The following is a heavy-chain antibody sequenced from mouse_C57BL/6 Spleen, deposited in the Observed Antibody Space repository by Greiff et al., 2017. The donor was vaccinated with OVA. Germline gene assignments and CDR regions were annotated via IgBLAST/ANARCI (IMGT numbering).Heavy chain of an antibody. Sequence: QVQLQHSGPELVKPGASVTISCKASGYAFSSSWLNWVTPRPGKGLEWIGRIYPGDGDTNYNGKFKGKATLTADTSSSTAYMQISSLTAEDAAVYFCARKGYYGSRDLDVWGTGTTVTVSS. V-gene: IGHV1-82*01. D-gene: IGHD1-1*01. CDR1: GYAFSSSW. J-gene: IGHJ1*03. CDR3: ARKGYYGSRDLDV. CDR2: IYPGDGDT.